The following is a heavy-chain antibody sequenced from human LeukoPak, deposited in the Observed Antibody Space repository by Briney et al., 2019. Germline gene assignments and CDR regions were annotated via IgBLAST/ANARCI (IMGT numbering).Heavy chain of an antibody. CDR3: ARDHHSGYYVY. J-gene: IGHJ4*02. CDR1: GFPFSSYW. Sequence: GGSLRLSCEASGFPFSSYWMTSVRQAPGKGLEWVANLNQDGSAKDYVDSVKGRFSISRDNAKNSLYLEMNSLRAEDTAVYYCARDHHSGYYVYWGQGTLVTVSS. V-gene: IGHV3-7*01. D-gene: IGHD3-3*01. CDR2: LNQDGSAK.